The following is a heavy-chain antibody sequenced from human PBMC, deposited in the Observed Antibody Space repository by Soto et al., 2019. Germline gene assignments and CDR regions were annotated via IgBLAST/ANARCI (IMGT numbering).Heavy chain of an antibody. V-gene: IGHV1-69*13. CDR3: ARDRNVAVRPYNYFYGMDV. Sequence: SVKVSCKDSGGTFSSYATSWVRHAPGQGLEWMGGIIPIFGTASYAQKFQGRVTIIADESTSTAYMELSSLRCEDTAVYYCARDRNVAVRPYNYFYGMDVWGQGTTVTVS. J-gene: IGHJ6*02. CDR1: GGTFSSYA. D-gene: IGHD6-6*01. CDR2: IIPIFGTA.